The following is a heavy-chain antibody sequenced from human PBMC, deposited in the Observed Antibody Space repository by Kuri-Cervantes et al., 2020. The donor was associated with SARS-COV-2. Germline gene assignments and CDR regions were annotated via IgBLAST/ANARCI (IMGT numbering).Heavy chain of an antibody. Sequence: SVKVSCKASGGTFSSYAISWVRQAPGQGLEWMGGIIPIFGTANYAQKFQGRVTITADESTSTAYMELSSLRSEDTAVYHCARSHCSSTSRYALSDYWGQGTLVTVSS. J-gene: IGHJ4*02. V-gene: IGHV1-69*13. D-gene: IGHD2-2*01. CDR1: GGTFSSYA. CDR3: ARSHCSSTSRYALSDY. CDR2: IIPIFGTA.